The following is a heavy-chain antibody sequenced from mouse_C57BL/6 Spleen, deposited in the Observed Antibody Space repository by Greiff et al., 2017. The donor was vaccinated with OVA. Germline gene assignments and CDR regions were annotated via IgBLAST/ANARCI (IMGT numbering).Heavy chain of an antibody. CDR3: VKASSYDYDRGFAY. J-gene: IGHJ3*01. CDR1: GFTFTDYY. CDR2: IRNKANGYTT. V-gene: IGHV7-4*01. Sequence: EVMLVESGGGLVQPGASLRLSCAASGFTFTDYYMSWVRQPPGKAPEWLALIRNKANGYTTEYTASVKGRFTISRDNSQNILYLQMNTLRAEDSATYYCVKASSYDYDRGFAYWGQGTLVTVSA. D-gene: IGHD2-4*01.